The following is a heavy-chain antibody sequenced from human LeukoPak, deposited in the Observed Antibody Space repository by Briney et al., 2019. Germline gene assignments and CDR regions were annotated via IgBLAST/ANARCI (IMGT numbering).Heavy chain of an antibody. CDR2: ISTDSRYI. J-gene: IGHJ3*01. D-gene: IGHD2-2*03. CDR1: GFTFRSYS. CDR3: ARVLGYCSSSACYAASDL. V-gene: IGHV3-21*01. Sequence: PGESVRLSCAASGFTFRSYSLTWVRQAPGKGLEWVSDISTDSRYIYYADSVQGRFTISRDNAQRSLYLQMNSLRVEGTAVYYCARVLGYCSSSACYAASDLWGQGTTVTVSS.